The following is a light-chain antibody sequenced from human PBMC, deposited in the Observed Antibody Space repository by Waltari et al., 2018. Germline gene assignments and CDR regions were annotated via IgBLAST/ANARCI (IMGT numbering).Light chain of an antibody. CDR3: QQDYNLPPLT. V-gene: IGKV3D-7*01. J-gene: IGKJ4*01. Sequence: PGERVNLSCRASQSVSSSYLTWYQQKPGQAPRLLISGASTRATSIPARFSGSGSGTDFTLTISSLQPEDFAVYYCQQDYNLPPLTFGGGTKVEIK. CDR2: GAS. CDR1: QSVSSSY.